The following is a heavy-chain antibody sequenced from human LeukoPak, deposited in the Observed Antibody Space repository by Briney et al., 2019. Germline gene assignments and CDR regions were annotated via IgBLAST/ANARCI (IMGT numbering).Heavy chain of an antibody. CDR2: IRYDGSNK. CDR1: GFTFSSYG. J-gene: IGHJ4*02. Sequence: GGTLRLSCAASGFTFSSYGMHWVRQAPGKGLEWVAFIRYDGSNKYYADSVKGRFTISRDNSKNTLYLQMNSLRAEDTAVYYCAKFVTITMVRGVTVDYWGQGTLVTVSS. D-gene: IGHD3-10*01. V-gene: IGHV3-30*02. CDR3: AKFVTITMVRGVTVDY.